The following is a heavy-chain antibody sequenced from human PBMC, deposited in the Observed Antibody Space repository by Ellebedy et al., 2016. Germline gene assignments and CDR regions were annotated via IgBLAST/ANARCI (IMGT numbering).Heavy chain of an antibody. CDR3: VRGYNSALDY. V-gene: IGHV3-74*03. J-gene: IGHJ4*02. CDR2: VKSDGTSI. Sequence: GGSLRLXXAASGFIFSNYWMHWVRQSPGKGLVWVSRVKSDGTSISYADSVKGRFTISRDNAKNTLFLQMNSLTTEDTAVYYCVRGYNSALDYWGQGTRVTVSS. CDR1: GFIFSNYW. D-gene: IGHD1-1*01.